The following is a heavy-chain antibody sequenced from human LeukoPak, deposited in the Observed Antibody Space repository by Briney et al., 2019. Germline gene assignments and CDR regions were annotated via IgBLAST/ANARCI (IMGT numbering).Heavy chain of an antibody. Sequence: SETGSLTCTVSGGSISSSSYYWGWIRQPPGKGLEWIGSIYYSGSTYYNPSLKSRVTISVDTSKNQFSLKLSSVTAADTAVYYCARRDSSSSFDYWGQGTLVTVSS. CDR1: GGSISSSSYY. CDR2: IYYSGST. V-gene: IGHV4-39*01. CDR3: ARRDSSSSFDY. J-gene: IGHJ4*02. D-gene: IGHD6-13*01.